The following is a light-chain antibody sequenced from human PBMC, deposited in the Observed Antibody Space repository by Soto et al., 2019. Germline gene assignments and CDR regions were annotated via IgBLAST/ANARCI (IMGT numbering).Light chain of an antibody. V-gene: IGKV3-15*01. J-gene: IGKJ2*01. CDR1: QSVGRN. CDR3: EQYNNWPYT. Sequence: EIVMTQSPVALSVSPGERAALSCRASQSVGRNFAWDQQRPGQAPRVLIYGTSTRATGVPARFSGSGSGTDFTLTISSLQSEDFAVYYCEQYNNWPYTFGKGTRLEIK. CDR2: GTS.